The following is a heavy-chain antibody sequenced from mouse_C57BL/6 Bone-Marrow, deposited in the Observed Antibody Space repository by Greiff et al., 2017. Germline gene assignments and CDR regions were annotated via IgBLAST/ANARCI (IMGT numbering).Heavy chain of an antibody. CDR3: ARKGGNYYAMDY. D-gene: IGHD2-1*01. Sequence: VQLQQSGAELARPGASVKMSCKASSYTFTSYTMHWVKQRPGQGLEWIGYINPSSGYTKYNQKFKDKATLTADKSSSTAYMQLSSLTSEDSAVYYCARKGGNYYAMDYWGQGTSVTVSS. CDR2: INPSSGYT. V-gene: IGHV1-4*01. CDR1: SYTFTSYT. J-gene: IGHJ4*01.